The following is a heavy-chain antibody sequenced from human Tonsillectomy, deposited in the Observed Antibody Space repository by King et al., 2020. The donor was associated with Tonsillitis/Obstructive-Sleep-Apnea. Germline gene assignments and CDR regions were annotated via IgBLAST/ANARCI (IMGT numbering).Heavy chain of an antibody. CDR1: GXTFSSYA. Sequence: VQLVESGGGLVQPGGSLRLSCAASGXTFSSYAMTWVRQAPGKGLEWVSAISGGGXSTFYADSXKGRFTIXGDNSKNTLYLQMNSLRAEDTAVYYFAXXXXSXXXXXXXXMDVXXXGTTXTV. CDR2: ISGGGXST. V-gene: IGHV3-23*04. J-gene: IGHJ6*02. CDR3: AXXXXSXXXXXXXXMDV.